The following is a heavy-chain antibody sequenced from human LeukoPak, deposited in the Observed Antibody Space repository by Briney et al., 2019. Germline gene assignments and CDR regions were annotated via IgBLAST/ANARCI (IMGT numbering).Heavy chain of an antibody. CDR1: GGSITSTTYF. J-gene: IGHJ4*02. V-gene: IGHV4-39*01. Sequence: SETLSLTCTGSGGSITSTTYFWGWVRQPPGRDLEWLGTISYSGNTYYNPSLKSRLTLSVDTSKNQFSLNLNSVTAADTAIYYCARLRARLGYCISTSCHGYFDYWAQGTLVTVSS. D-gene: IGHD2-2*01. CDR2: ISYSGNT. CDR3: ARLRARLGYCISTSCHGYFDY.